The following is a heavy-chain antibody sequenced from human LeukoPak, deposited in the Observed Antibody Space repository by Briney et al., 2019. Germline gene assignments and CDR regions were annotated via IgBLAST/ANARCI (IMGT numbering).Heavy chain of an antibody. CDR1: GGSISSSSYY. D-gene: IGHD6-13*01. Sequence: SETLSLTCTVSGGSISSSSYYWGWIRQPPGKGLEWIGSIYYSGSTYYNPSLKSRVTISVDTSKNQFSLKLSSVTAADTAVYYCARRAAAGHFDYWGQGTLVTVSS. J-gene: IGHJ4*02. V-gene: IGHV4-39*01. CDR2: IYYSGST. CDR3: ARRAAAGHFDY.